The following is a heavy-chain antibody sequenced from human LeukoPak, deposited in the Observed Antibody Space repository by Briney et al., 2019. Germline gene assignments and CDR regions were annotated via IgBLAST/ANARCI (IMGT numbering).Heavy chain of an antibody. CDR1: GGSISSSSYY. Sequence: PSETLSFTCTVSGGSISSSSYYWGWIRQPPGKGLEWIGSIYYSGSTYYNPSLKSRVTISVDTSKNQFSLKLSSVTAADTAVYYCARNYGSGRSYYYGMDVWGQGTTVTVSS. CDR2: IYYSGST. D-gene: IGHD3-10*01. V-gene: IGHV4-39*01. CDR3: ARNYGSGRSYYYGMDV. J-gene: IGHJ6*02.